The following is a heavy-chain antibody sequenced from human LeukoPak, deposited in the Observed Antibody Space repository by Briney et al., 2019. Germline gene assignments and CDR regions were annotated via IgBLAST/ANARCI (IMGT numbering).Heavy chain of an antibody. D-gene: IGHD3-16*01. CDR3: AIPPGGAFDI. Sequence: GRSLRLSCAASGFTFSSYAMHWVRQAPGKGLEWVAVISYDGSNKYYADSVKGRFTISRDNSKNTLYLQMNSLRAEDTAVYYCAIPPGGAFDIWGQGTMVTVSS. V-gene: IGHV3-30*04. J-gene: IGHJ3*02. CDR2: ISYDGSNK. CDR1: GFTFSSYA.